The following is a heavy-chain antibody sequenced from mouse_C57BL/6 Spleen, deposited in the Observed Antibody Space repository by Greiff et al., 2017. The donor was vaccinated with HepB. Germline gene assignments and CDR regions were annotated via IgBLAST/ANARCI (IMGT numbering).Heavy chain of an antibody. CDR3: ASDYYGSKYYAMDY. CDR2: IDPNSGGT. J-gene: IGHJ4*01. Sequence: QVQLQQPGAELVKPGASVKLSCKASGYTFTSYWMHWVKQKPGRGLEWIGRIDPNSGGTKYNEKFKSKATLTVDKPSSTAYMQLSSLTSEDSAVYDGASDYYGSKYYAMDYWGQGTSVTVSS. V-gene: IGHV1-72*01. CDR1: GYTFTSYW. D-gene: IGHD1-1*01.